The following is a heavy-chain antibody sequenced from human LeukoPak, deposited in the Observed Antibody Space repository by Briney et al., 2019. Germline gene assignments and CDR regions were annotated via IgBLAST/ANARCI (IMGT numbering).Heavy chain of an antibody. J-gene: IGHJ3*02. CDR1: GYTFTGYY. V-gene: IGHV1-2*02. Sequence: GASVKVSCKASGYTFTGYYMHWVRQAPGQGLEWMGWINPNSGGTNYAQKFQCRVTMTRDTSISTAYMELSRLRSDDTAVYYCARAPWELGAFDIWGQGTMVTVSS. CDR3: ARAPWELGAFDI. D-gene: IGHD1-26*01. CDR2: INPNSGGT.